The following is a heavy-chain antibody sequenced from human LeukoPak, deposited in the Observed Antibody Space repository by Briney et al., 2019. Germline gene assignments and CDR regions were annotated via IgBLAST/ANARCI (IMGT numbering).Heavy chain of an antibody. CDR1: GGSIASSNNY. V-gene: IGHV4-39*07. Sequence: KASETLSLTCTVSGGSIASSNNYWVWIRQPPGKGLEWIGNIYYSGITYYNPSLTSRVTISVDTSKNQFSLNLASVTAADTAVYYCARVGVFGYCTRDSCHSPFDSWGQGTLVTVSS. CDR3: ARVGVFGYCTRDSCHSPFDS. D-gene: IGHD2-15*01. CDR2: IYYSGIT. J-gene: IGHJ4*02.